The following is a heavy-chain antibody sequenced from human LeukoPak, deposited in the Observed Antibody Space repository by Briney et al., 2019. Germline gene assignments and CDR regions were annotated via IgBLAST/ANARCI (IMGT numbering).Heavy chain of an antibody. J-gene: IGHJ6*02. CDR2: ISSSSSYI. Sequence: GGSLRLSCAASGFTFSSYSMNWVRQAPGKGLEWVSSISSSSSYIYYADSVKGRFTISRDNAKNSLYLQMSSLRAEDTAVYYCARYEEDYYGSGSYYPHYYYGMDVWGQGTTVTVSS. CDR1: GFTFSSYS. D-gene: IGHD3-10*01. V-gene: IGHV3-21*01. CDR3: ARYEEDYYGSGSYYPHYYYGMDV.